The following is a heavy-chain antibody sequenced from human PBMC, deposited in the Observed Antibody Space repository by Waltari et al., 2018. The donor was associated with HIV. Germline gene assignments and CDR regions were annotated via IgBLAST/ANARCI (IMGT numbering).Heavy chain of an antibody. CDR3: ARGGFYGSGSKVN. V-gene: IGHV3-7*04. J-gene: IGHJ4*02. D-gene: IGHD3-10*01. CDR1: GFTFRTYW. CDR2: IKQEGSEK. Sequence: EVQLVESGGGLVQPGGSLRLSCAASGFTFRTYWMSWVRQAPGKGLEWVANIKQEGSEKYYVDSVNGRFTISRDNAENSLYLQMNSLRAEDTAVYYCARGGFYGSGSKVNWGQGTLVTVSS.